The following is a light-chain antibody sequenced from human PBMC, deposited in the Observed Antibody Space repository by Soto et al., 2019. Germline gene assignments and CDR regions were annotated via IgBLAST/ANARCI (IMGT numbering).Light chain of an antibody. J-gene: IGKJ1*01. V-gene: IGKV3-11*01. Sequence: ETVLTQSPATLSLSPGERATLSCRASPSVNSYLAWYQQKVGQAPRVLIYDASNRATGIPARFSGSGSGTDFTLTISSLEPEDFAVYYCQQRSNWPWTFGQGTKVEIK. CDR1: PSVNSY. CDR3: QQRSNWPWT. CDR2: DAS.